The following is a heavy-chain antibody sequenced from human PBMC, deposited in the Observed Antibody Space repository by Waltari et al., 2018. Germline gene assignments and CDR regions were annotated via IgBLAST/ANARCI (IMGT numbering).Heavy chain of an antibody. CDR2: INAGNGNT. V-gene: IGHV1-3*01. D-gene: IGHD1-26*01. CDR3: ARVGGAYLSFDY. J-gene: IGHJ4*02. Sequence: FQLVQSGAEVKKPGATVKISCKASGYTFTSYAMHWVRQAPGQRLEWMGWINAGNGNTKYSQKFQGRVTITRDTSASTAYMELSSLRSEDTAVYYCARVGGAYLSFDYWGQGTLVTVSS. CDR1: GYTFTSYA.